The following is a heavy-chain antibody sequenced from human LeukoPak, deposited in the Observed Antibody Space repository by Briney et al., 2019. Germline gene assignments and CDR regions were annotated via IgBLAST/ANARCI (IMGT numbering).Heavy chain of an antibody. CDR3: ALDTIGARPNFDY. V-gene: IGHV4-39*01. J-gene: IGHJ4*02. Sequence: PSETLSLTCTVSGGSISSSSYYWGWVRQPPGKGLEWVGGLYYSRSTYYNPSLKIRVTISVDTSKTQFSLNLSSVTAADTAVYYCALDTIGARPNFDYWGQGTLVTVSS. D-gene: IGHD4/OR15-4a*01. CDR1: GGSISSSSYY. CDR2: LYYSRST.